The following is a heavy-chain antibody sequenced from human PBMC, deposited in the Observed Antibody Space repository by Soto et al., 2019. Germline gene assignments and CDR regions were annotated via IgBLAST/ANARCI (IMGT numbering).Heavy chain of an antibody. CDR1: GFTFSSYS. D-gene: IGHD3-3*01. CDR2: ISSSSSTI. CDR3: ARDGYMTGVLEWLLGYYMDV. V-gene: IGHV3-48*01. Sequence: QPGGSLRLSCAASGFTFSSYSMNWVRQAPGKGLEWVSYISSSSSTIYYADSVKGRFTISRDNAKNSLYLQMNSLRAEDTAVYYCARDGYMTGVLEWLLGYYMDVWGKGTTVTVSS. J-gene: IGHJ6*03.